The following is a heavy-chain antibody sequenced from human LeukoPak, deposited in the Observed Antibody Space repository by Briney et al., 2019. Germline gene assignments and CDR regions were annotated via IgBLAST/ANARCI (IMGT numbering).Heavy chain of an antibody. D-gene: IGHD6-19*01. CDR1: GFTFSSYS. Sequence: PGGSLRLSCAASGFTFSSYSMNWVRQAPGKGLEWVSYISSSSSTIYYADSVKGRFTISRDNSKNTLYLQMNSLRAEDTAVYYCASVAVTDAFDIWGQGTMVTVSS. J-gene: IGHJ3*02. V-gene: IGHV3-48*01. CDR3: ASVAVTDAFDI. CDR2: ISSSSSTI.